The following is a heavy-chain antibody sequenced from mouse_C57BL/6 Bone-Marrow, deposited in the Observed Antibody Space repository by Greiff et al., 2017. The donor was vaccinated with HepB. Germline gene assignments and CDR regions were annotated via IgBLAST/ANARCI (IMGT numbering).Heavy chain of an antibody. CDR1: GYTFTSYW. J-gene: IGHJ1*03. CDR2: IYPGSGST. V-gene: IGHV1-55*01. CDR3: ARGSNWYFDV. Sequence: QVQLQQPGAELVKPGASVKMSCKASGYTFTSYWITWVKQRPGQGLEWIGDIYPGSGSTNYNEKFKSKATLTVVTSSSTAYMQLSSLTSEDSAVYYCARGSNWYFDVWGTGTTVTVSS.